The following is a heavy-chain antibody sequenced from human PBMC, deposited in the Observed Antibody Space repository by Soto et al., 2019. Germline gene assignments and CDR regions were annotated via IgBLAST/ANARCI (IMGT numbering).Heavy chain of an antibody. D-gene: IGHD1-1*01. Sequence: ASVNGSCKASAYTFTGYYMHWVRQAPGQGLEWMGWINPNSGGTNYAQKFQGWVTMTRDTSISTAYMELSRLRSDDTAVYYCARNEASNEGYYYYYGMDVWGQGTTVTVSS. CDR2: INPNSGGT. CDR3: ARNEASNEGYYYYYGMDV. CDR1: AYTFTGYY. V-gene: IGHV1-2*04. J-gene: IGHJ6*02.